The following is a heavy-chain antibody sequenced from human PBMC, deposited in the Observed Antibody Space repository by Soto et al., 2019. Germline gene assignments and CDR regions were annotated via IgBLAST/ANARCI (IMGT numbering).Heavy chain of an antibody. CDR3: ARAYYYDSSGFSPGGY. J-gene: IGHJ4*02. D-gene: IGHD3-22*01. CDR2: IKQDGSEK. Sequence: EVQLVESGGGLVQPGGSLRLSCSASGFTFSTYWMSWVRQAPGKGLEWVANIKQDGSEKYYVDSVRGRFTISRDTAKNSLYLQRNSLRAADTAVYYCARAYYYDSSGFSPGGYWGQGTLVTVSS. CDR1: GFTFSTYW. V-gene: IGHV3-7*01.